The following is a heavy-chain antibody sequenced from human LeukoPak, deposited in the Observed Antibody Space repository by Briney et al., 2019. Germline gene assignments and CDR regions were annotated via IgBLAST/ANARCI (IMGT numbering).Heavy chain of an antibody. CDR3: ARDGYGYFDY. CDR1: GLTFRSSA. J-gene: IGHJ4*02. D-gene: IGHD5-18*01. Sequence: PGRSLRLSCAASGLTFRSSAMHWVRQAPGKGLEWVAVISYDGSNAYSADSVKGRFTISRDNSKNTLYLQMNSLRAEDSAVYYCARDGYGYFDYWGQGTLVTVSS. CDR2: ISYDGSNA. V-gene: IGHV3-30-3*01.